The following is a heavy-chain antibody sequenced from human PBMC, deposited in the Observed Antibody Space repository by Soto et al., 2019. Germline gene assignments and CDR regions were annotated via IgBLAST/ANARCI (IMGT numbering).Heavy chain of an antibody. Sequence: SLRLSXAASGFTISSCSMHWVRQDPGKRVEGGAVISYDGGNTYYADSVKGRFTISRDNSKNTLYPQMNSLRAEDTAVYYCARSYDFWSGYYFPYYYYGMAVWGQGTTVTV. D-gene: IGHD3-3*01. J-gene: IGHJ6*02. CDR1: GFTISSCS. CDR3: ARSYDFWSGYYFPYYYYGMAV. V-gene: IGHV3-30-3*01. CDR2: ISYDGGNT.